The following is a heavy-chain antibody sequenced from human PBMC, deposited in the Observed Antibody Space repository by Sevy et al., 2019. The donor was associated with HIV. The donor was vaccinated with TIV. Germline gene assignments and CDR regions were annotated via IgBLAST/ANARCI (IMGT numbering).Heavy chain of an antibody. CDR1: GFIFSNAW. CDR3: TTDSGGGIDY. Sequence: GGSLRLSCAASGFIFSNAWMNWVRQAPGKGLEWVGRIKSKIEGGTIDYAAPAKGRFTISRDDSKNTLYLQMNSLKTEDTAVYYCTTDSGGGIDYWGQGTLVTVSS. CDR2: IKSKIEGGTI. V-gene: IGHV3-15*07. J-gene: IGHJ4*02. D-gene: IGHD3-16*01.